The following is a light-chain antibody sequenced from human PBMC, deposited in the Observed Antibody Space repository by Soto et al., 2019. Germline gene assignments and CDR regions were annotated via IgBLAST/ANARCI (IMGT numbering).Light chain of an antibody. CDR2: LGS. V-gene: IGKV2-28*01. J-gene: IGKJ1*01. Sequence: VMTQSALSLPVAPRDPCSICCRXSQXVLYSNGYNYLDWYLQKPGQSPQLLIYLGSNRASGVPDRFSGSVPGTDFTLKISRVEAEDVGLYYCMQALQAPLTFGQGTKVDIK. CDR3: MQALQAPLT. CDR1: QXVLYSNGYNY.